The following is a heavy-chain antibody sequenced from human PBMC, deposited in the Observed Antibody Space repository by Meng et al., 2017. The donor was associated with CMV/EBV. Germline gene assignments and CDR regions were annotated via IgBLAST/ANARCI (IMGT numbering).Heavy chain of an antibody. J-gene: IGHJ4*02. V-gene: IGHV3-21*01. CDR1: GFTFSSYS. D-gene: IGHD3-22*01. Sequence: ESLTISWAASGFTFSSYSMNWVRQAPGKGLEWVPSISSSSGYIYYADSVKGRFTISRDNAKNSLYLQMNSLRAEDTAVYYCARVAVPSGQPHYYDSSGYYLKGLLDYWGQGTLVTVSS. CDR2: ISSSSGYI. CDR3: ARVAVPSGQPHYYDSSGYYLKGLLDY.